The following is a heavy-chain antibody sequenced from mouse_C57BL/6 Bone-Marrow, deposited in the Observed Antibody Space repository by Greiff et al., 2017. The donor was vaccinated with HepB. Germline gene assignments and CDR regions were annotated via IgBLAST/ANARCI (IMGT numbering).Heavy chain of an antibody. J-gene: IGHJ2*01. CDR3: ATTMITTRYYFDY. CDR2: ISYDGSN. Sequence: VQLQQSGPGLVKPSQSLSLTCSVTGYSITSGYYWNWIRQFPGNKLEWMGYISYDGSNNYNPSLKNRISITRDTSKNQFFLKLNSVTTEDTATYYCATTMITTRYYFDYWGQGTTLTVSS. CDR1: GYSITSGYY. V-gene: IGHV3-6*01. D-gene: IGHD2-4*01.